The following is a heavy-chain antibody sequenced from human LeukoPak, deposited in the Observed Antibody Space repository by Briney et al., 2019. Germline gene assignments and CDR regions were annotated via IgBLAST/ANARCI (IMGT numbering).Heavy chain of an antibody. V-gene: IGHV3-30*02. J-gene: IGHJ4*02. D-gene: IGHD3-3*01. Sequence: GGSLRLSCAASGFTFSSYGMHWVRQAPGKGLEWVAFIRYDGSNKYYADSVKGRFTISRDNSKNTLYLQMNSLRAEDTAVYYCAKGPRLEWLLYNDYWGQGTLVTVSS. CDR1: GFTFSSYG. CDR2: IRYDGSNK. CDR3: AKGPRLEWLLYNDY.